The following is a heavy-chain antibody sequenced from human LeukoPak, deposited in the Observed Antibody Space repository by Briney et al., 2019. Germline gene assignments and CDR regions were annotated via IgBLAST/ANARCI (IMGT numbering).Heavy chain of an antibody. CDR2: INPNSGGT. J-gene: IGHJ4*02. CDR1: GYTFTSYD. V-gene: IGHV1-2*02. CDR3: ARGPNKLQYDY. Sequence: ASVKVSCKASGYTFTSYDINWVRQATGQGLEWMGWINPNSGGTNYAQKFQGRVTMTRDTSISTAYMELSRLRSDDTAVYYCARGPNKLQYDYWGQGTLVTVSS. D-gene: IGHD4-11*01.